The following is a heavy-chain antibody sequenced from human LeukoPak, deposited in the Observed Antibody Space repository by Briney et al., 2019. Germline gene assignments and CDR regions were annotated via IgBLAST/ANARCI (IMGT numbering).Heavy chain of an antibody. J-gene: IGHJ4*02. V-gene: IGHV3-48*03. CDR3: ARDESGEYDFDY. D-gene: IGHD4-17*01. CDR1: GFTFSNYE. CDR2: ISSSGNTM. Sequence: GGSLRLSRVASGFTFSNYEMNWVRQAPGKGLEWVSHISSSGNTMHYADSVKGRFTISKDNAKNSLYLQMNSLRAEDTAVYYCARDESGEYDFDYWGQGTLVTVSS.